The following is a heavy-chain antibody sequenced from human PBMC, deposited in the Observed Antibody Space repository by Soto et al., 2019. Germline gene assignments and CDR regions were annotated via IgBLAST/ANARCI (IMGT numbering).Heavy chain of an antibody. V-gene: IGHV1-69*02. CDR1: GGTFSSYT. Sequence: SVKVSCKASGGTFSSYTISWVRQASGQGLEWMGRIIPILGIANYAQKFQGRVTITADKSTSTAYMELSSLRSEDTAVYYCASGPPFACSGGSCYSGYYYYYMDVWGKGTTVTVSS. J-gene: IGHJ6*03. CDR3: ASGPPFACSGGSCYSGYYYYYMDV. CDR2: IIPILGIA. D-gene: IGHD2-15*01.